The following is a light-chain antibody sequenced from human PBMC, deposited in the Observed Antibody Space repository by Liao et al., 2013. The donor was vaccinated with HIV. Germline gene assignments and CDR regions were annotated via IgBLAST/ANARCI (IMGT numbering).Light chain of an antibody. V-gene: IGLV3-1*01. J-gene: IGLJ3*02. Sequence: SYELTQPPSVSVSPGQTASITCSGDKLGDKYACWYQQKPGQAPVLVIYYDSDRPSGIPERFSGSNSGNTATLTISRVEAGDEADYYCQVWDSSSDHPKVFGGGTKLTVL. CDR1: KLGDKY. CDR2: YDS. CDR3: QVWDSSSDHPKV.